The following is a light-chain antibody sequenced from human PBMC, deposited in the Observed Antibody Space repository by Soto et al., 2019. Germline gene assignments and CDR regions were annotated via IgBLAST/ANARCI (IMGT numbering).Light chain of an antibody. Sequence: EIVLTQSPGTLSLSPGESATLSCRASQSISSTYLAWYQQKPGQAPRLLIYGASSRATGFPDRFSGSGSGTDFTLTISRLEPEDFAVYYCQHYGSSPVPFGQGTRLEIK. CDR3: QHYGSSPVP. J-gene: IGKJ5*01. CDR1: QSISSTY. CDR2: GAS. V-gene: IGKV3-20*01.